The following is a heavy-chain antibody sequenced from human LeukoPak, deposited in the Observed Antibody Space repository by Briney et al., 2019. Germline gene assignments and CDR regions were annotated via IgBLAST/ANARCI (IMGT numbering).Heavy chain of an antibody. V-gene: IGHV4-4*02. D-gene: IGHD3-10*01. J-gene: IGHJ5*02. Sequence: SESLSLTCAVSRVSISSNNLWSWVRHPPGKRLEWIAEIYHSGSANYNPSLKRRVTLTVNKSNNQFSLKLSSVTAADTAMYYCARNSYYFDSGSYNTPYNWFNPWGQGTLVTVSS. CDR2: IYHSGSA. CDR3: ARNSYYFDSGSYNTPYNWFNP. CDR1: RVSISSNNL.